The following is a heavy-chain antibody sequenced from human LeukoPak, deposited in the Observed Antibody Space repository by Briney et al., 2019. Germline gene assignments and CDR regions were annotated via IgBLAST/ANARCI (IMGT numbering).Heavy chain of an antibody. CDR2: INNDGSST. J-gene: IGHJ4*02. CDR3: AKDSLRAYGSGSYPNYFDY. Sequence: PGGSLRLSCGASGFTFSSYWMHWVRQAPGKGLVWVSRINNDGSSTSYADSVQGRFTISRDNAKNSLYLQMNSLRAEDTAVYYCAKDSLRAYGSGSYPNYFDYWGQGTLVTVS. CDR1: GFTFSSYW. V-gene: IGHV3-74*01. D-gene: IGHD3-10*01.